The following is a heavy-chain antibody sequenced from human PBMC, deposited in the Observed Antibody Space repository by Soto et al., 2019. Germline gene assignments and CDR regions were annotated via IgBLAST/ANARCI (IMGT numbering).Heavy chain of an antibody. CDR3: ARGIGGSSWGDGYYYMDV. Sequence: ATVKVSCKASGYTFTSYDINWVRQATGQGLEWMGWMNPNSGNTGYAQKFQGRVTMTRNTSISTAYMELSSLRSEDTAVYYCARGIGGSSWGDGYYYMDVWRKGTTVTVSS. J-gene: IGHJ6*03. CDR2: MNPNSGNT. CDR1: GYTFTSYD. V-gene: IGHV1-8*01. D-gene: IGHD6-13*01.